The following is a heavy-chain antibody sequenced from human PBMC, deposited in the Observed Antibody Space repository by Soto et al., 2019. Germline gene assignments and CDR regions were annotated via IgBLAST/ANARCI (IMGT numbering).Heavy chain of an antibody. CDR1: GNTFTNYY. CDR3: ARGGHVVVVTAAFDY. J-gene: IGHJ4*02. V-gene: IGHV1-46*01. CDR2: INPSGGHT. Sequence: QVQLMQSGAEVKKPGASVKVSCKASGNTFTNYYIHWVRQAPGQGLEWMGTINPSGGHTTYAQKFLGRGTMTRDTSTSTLDMELTSLRSEDTAVYYCARGGHVVVVTAAFDYWGQGTLVTVSS. D-gene: IGHD2-21*02.